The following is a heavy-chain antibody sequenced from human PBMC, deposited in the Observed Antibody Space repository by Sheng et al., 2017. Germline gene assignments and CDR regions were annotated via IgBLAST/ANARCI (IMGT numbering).Heavy chain of an antibody. CDR1: GFTVSNNY. CDR2: ICSDGTT. CDR3: ARPRGSDGVSLDY. D-gene: IGHD3-16*01. Sequence: EVLLVESGGDLVQPGGSLRLSCTASGFTVSNNYMTWVRQAPGKGLDWVSVICSDGTTYYADSVKGRFTISRDNSKNTVYLQMNSLTTDDTAVYYCARPRGSDGVSLDYWGQGNPGHRPPQ. V-gene: IGHV3-66*02. J-gene: IGHJ4*02.